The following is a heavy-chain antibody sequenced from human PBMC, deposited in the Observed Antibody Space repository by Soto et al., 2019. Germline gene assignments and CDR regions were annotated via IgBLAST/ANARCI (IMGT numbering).Heavy chain of an antibody. CDR2: IIPIFGTA. CDR3: ARDRGVEMATIRGVYYYYYGMDV. V-gene: IGHV1-69*13. D-gene: IGHD5-12*01. J-gene: IGHJ6*02. Sequence: LVKVSCKASGGTFSSYAISWVRQAPGQGLEWMGGIIPIFGTANYAQKFQGRVTITADESTSTAYMELSSLRSEDTAVYYCARDRGVEMATIRGVYYYYYGMDVWGQGTTVTVSS. CDR1: GGTFSSYA.